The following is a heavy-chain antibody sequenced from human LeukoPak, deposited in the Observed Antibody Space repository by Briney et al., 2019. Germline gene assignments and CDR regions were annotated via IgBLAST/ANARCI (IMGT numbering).Heavy chain of an antibody. CDR1: GYTLTELF. Sequence: GASVKVSCKVSGYTLTELFMHWVRQAPGKGLEWMGGFDPEDGETIYAQKFQGRVTMTEDISTDTAYMELSSLRSEDTAVYYCATDILTGYVAFDIWGQGTMVTVSS. V-gene: IGHV1-24*01. J-gene: IGHJ3*02. CDR3: ATDILTGYVAFDI. D-gene: IGHD3-9*01. CDR2: FDPEDGET.